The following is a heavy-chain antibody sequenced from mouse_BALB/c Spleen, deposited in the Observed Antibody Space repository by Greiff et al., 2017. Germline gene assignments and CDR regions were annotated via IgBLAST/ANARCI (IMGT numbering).Heavy chain of an antibody. CDR2: INPSTGYT. V-gene: IGHV1-7*01. CDR1: GYTFTSYW. J-gene: IGHJ3*01. CDR3: ARGYGNSAWFAY. Sequence: QVQLKESGAELAKPGASVKMSCKASGYTFTSYWMHWVKQRPGQGLEWIGYINPSTGYTEYNQKFKDKATLTADKSSSTAYMQLSSLTSEDSAVYYCARGYGNSAWFAYWGQGTLVTVSA. D-gene: IGHD2-1*01.